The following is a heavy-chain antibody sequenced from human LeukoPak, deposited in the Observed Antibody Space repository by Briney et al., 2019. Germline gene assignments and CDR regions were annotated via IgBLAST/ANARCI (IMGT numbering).Heavy chain of an antibody. V-gene: IGHV1-2*02. CDR3: ASYCSGGSCYSAYYYYMDV. Sequence: ASVKVSCKASGYTFTGYYMHWVRQAPGQGVEWMGWIDPISGGTNYAQKFQGRVTMTRDTSISTAYMELSRLRSDDTAVYYCASYCSGGSCYSAYYYYMDVWGKGTTVTVSS. J-gene: IGHJ6*03. D-gene: IGHD2-15*01. CDR2: IDPISGGT. CDR1: GYTFTGYY.